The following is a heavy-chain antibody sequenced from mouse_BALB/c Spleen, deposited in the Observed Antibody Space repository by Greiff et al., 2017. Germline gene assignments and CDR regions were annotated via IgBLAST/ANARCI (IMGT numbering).Heavy chain of an antibody. CDR3: ARRDDYDDAMDY. J-gene: IGHJ4*01. D-gene: IGHD2-4*01. CDR1: GFTFSSFG. CDR2: ISSGSSTI. Sequence: EVHLVESGGGLVQPGGSWKLSCAASGFTFSSFGMHWVRQAPEKGLEWVAYISSGSSTIYYADTVKGRFTISRDNPKNTLFLQMTSLRSEDTAMYYCARRDDYDDAMDYWGQGTSVTVSS. V-gene: IGHV5-17*02.